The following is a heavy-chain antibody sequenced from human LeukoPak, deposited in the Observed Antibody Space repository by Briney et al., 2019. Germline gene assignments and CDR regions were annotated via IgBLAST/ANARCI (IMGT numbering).Heavy chain of an antibody. D-gene: IGHD3-22*01. Sequence: HTGGYLRLSCAASGCTFSDYYMSWVRQAPGKGLEWVSAISGSGGSTYYADSVKGRFTISRDNSKNTLYLQMNSLRAEDTAVYYCAKDNLYYYDSSGYAAFDIWGQGTMVTVSS. CDR1: GCTFSDYY. J-gene: IGHJ3*02. CDR2: ISGSGGST. V-gene: IGHV3-23*01. CDR3: AKDNLYYYDSSGYAAFDI.